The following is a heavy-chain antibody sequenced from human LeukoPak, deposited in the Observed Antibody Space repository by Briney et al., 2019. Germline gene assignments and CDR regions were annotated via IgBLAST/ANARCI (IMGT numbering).Heavy chain of an antibody. CDR1: GYTFTSYA. J-gene: IGHJ4*02. CDR3: ARALSSGWRQYYFDY. Sequence: ASVKVSCQASGYTFTSYAMHWVRQAPGQRLEWMGWINAGNGNTKYSQKFQGRVTITRDTSASTAYMELSSLRSEDTAVYYCARALSSGWRQYYFDYWGQGTLVTVSS. CDR2: INAGNGNT. D-gene: IGHD6-19*01. V-gene: IGHV1-3*01.